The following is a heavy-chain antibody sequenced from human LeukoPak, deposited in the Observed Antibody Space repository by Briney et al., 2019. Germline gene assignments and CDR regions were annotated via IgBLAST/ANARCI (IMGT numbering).Heavy chain of an antibody. CDR3: ARGRIAAAAYFQH. Sequence: SETLSLTCAVYGGSFSGYYWSWIRQPPGKGLEWIGEINHSGSTNYNPSLKSRVTISVDTSKNQFSLKLSSVTAADTAAYYCARGRIAAAAYFQHWGQGTLVTVSS. CDR1: GGSFSGYY. V-gene: IGHV4-34*01. J-gene: IGHJ1*01. D-gene: IGHD6-13*01. CDR2: INHSGST.